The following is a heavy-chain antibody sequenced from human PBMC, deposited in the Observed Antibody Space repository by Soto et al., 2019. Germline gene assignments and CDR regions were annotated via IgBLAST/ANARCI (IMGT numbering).Heavy chain of an antibody. J-gene: IGHJ6*02. CDR2: IIPIFGTA. CDR3: AREGRRLRISSYYYGMDV. Sequence: QVQLVQSGAEVKKPGSSVKVSCKASGGTFSSYAISWVRQAPGQGLEWMGGIIPIFGTANYAQKFQGRVTITADESTSTAYMELSSLRSEDTAVYYCAREGRRLRISSYYYGMDVWGQGTTVTVSS. CDR1: GGTFSSYA. V-gene: IGHV1-69*12. D-gene: IGHD4-17*01.